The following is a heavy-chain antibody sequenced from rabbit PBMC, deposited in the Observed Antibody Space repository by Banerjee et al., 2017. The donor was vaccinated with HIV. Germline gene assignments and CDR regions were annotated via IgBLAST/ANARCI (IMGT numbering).Heavy chain of an antibody. CDR2: IFGGSSGNT. D-gene: IGHD4-1*01. J-gene: IGHJ4*01. V-gene: IGHV1S40*01. CDR1: GFSLSSGHD. CDR3: ARDLAGVIGWNFNL. Sequence: QSLEESGGGLVKPGASLTLTCKASGFSLSSGHDMCWVRQAPGKGPEWIACIFGGSSGNTVYASWAKGRFTISKTSSTTVTLQMTSLTAADTATYFCARDLAGVIGWNFNLRGQGTLVTVS.